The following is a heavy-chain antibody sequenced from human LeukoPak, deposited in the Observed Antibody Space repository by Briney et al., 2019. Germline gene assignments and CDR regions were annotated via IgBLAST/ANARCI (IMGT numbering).Heavy chain of an antibody. J-gene: IGHJ5*02. Sequence: PSETLSLTCTVSGGSISSSSYYWGWIRQPPGKGLEWIGSIYYSGSTYYNPSLKSRVTISVDTSKNQFSLKLSSVTAADTAVYYCARSYYYDSSGQRALNWFDPWGQGTLVTVSS. V-gene: IGHV4-39*07. CDR3: ARSYYYDSSGQRALNWFDP. CDR1: GGSISSSSYY. CDR2: IYYSGST. D-gene: IGHD3-22*01.